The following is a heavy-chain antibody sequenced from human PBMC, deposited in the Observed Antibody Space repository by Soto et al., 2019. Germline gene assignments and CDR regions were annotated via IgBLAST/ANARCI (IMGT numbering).Heavy chain of an antibody. CDR3: AREYYALLTGYYTDY. V-gene: IGHV3-74*01. J-gene: IGHJ4*02. D-gene: IGHD3-9*01. Sequence: EVQLVESGGDLVQRGGSLRLSCAASGFPFSSYWMHWVRHTPGKGLDWVARISGDGVTTYYADSVTGRFSVSIDNDKNTLSLQISGLRAEATAVYYCAREYYALLTGYYTDYWGQGTLVSVSS. CDR2: ISGDGVTT. CDR1: GFPFSSYW.